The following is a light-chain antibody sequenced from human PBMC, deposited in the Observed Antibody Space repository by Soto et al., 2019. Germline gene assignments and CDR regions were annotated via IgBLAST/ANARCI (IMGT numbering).Light chain of an antibody. CDR1: DSDVGGYNY. CDR2: DVS. V-gene: IGLV2-14*01. J-gene: IGLJ2*01. Sequence: QSVLTQPASVSGSPGQSITISCTGTDSDVGGYNYVSWYQQHPGKAPKLMIYDVSNRPSGVSNRFSGSKSGNTASLTISGLQAEDEADYYCSSYTTSSTVFGGGTQLTVL. CDR3: SSYTTSSTV.